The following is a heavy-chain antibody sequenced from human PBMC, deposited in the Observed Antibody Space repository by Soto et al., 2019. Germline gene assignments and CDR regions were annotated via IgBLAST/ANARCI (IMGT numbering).Heavy chain of an antibody. CDR2: IYHSGST. Sequence: QLQLQESGSGLVKPSQTLSLICTVSGGSISSGGYSWSWIRQPPGKGLEYIGYIYHSGSTYYNPSLKRRVTISLDRSKNQFSLKLTSVTAADTAVYFCGRGGRLGDAFDVWGQGTMVTVSS. D-gene: IGHD3-9*01. J-gene: IGHJ3*01. V-gene: IGHV4-30-2*01. CDR1: GGSISSGGYS. CDR3: GRGGRLGDAFDV.